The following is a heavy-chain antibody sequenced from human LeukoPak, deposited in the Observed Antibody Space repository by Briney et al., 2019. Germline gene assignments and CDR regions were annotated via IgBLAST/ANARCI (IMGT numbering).Heavy chain of an antibody. CDR3: VRAVVRTARGFFYL. CDR2: IWYDGSKK. D-gene: IGHD2-15*01. Sequence: PGMSLTHFCAASGDTFNVHVTEWVRQAPGKGLEWLTVIWYDGSKKYYADSVKGRFTISRDNSNNMVDLQMNSLSVEDTAVYYCVRAVVRTARGFFYLWGRGTLVTVSS. J-gene: IGHJ2*01. CDR1: GDTFNVHV. V-gene: IGHV3-33*01.